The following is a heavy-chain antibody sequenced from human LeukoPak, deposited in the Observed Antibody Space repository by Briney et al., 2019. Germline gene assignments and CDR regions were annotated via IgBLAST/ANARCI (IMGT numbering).Heavy chain of an antibody. V-gene: IGHV4-59*12. CDR3: ARGRVESYAFDY. CDR1: GGSISSYY. D-gene: IGHD3-3*01. J-gene: IGHJ4*02. Sequence: SETLSLTCTVSGGSISSYYWSWIRQPPGKGLEWIGYIYYSGSTNYNPSLKSRVTISIDTSKKQFSLKVDSVTATDTATYFCARGRVESYAFDYWGQGTLVTVSS. CDR2: IYYSGST.